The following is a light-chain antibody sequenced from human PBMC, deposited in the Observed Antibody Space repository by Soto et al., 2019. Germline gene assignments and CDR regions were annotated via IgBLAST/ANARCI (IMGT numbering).Light chain of an antibody. Sequence: DIVMTQSPESLSVSLGEMATSNCKSTQNLLSDSNTRDHLVWYQQKPGQPPKMLIYWASTRESGVPDRFIGGGSGTDFTLTISSLQAEDVAVYYCQQNYTFPITFGPGTKVDI. CDR1: QNLLSDSNTRDH. CDR3: QQNYTFPIT. CDR2: WAS. J-gene: IGKJ3*01. V-gene: IGKV4-1*01.